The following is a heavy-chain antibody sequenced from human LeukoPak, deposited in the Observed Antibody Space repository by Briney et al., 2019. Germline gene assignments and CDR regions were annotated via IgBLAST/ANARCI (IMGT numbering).Heavy chain of an antibody. CDR2: IRSKAYGGTT. CDR3: TTAEREIQLWLQLLLPDY. V-gene: IGHV3-49*04. CDR1: GFTVSSNY. J-gene: IGHJ4*02. D-gene: IGHD5-18*01. Sequence: GGSLRLSCAASGFTVSSNYMSWVRQAPGKGLEWVGFIRSKAYGGTTEYAASVKGRFTISRDDSKSIAYLQMNSLKTEDTAVYYCTTAEREIQLWLQLLLPDYWGQGTLVTVSS.